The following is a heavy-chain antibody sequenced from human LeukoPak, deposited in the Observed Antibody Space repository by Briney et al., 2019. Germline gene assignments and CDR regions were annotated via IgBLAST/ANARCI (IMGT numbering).Heavy chain of an antibody. CDR3: ARDGGYCSSTSCQGTFDY. Sequence: GGSLRLSCAASGFTFSDYYMSWIRQAPGKGLEWVSYISSSGSTIYYADAVKGRFTISRDNAKNSLYLQMNGLRAEDTAVYYCARDGGYCSSTSCQGTFDYWGQGTLVTVSS. CDR1: GFTFSDYY. D-gene: IGHD2-2*01. V-gene: IGHV3-11*04. CDR2: ISSSGSTI. J-gene: IGHJ4*02.